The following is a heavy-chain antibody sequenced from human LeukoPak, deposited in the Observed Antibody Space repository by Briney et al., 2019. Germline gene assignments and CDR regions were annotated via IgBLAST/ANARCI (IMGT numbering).Heavy chain of an antibody. D-gene: IGHD1-26*01. CDR1: GFTLSSYS. CDR3: ARVGATGYYYYYGMDV. V-gene: IGHV3-21*01. J-gene: IGHJ6*02. CDR2: ISSSSSYI. Sequence: PGGSLRLSCAASGFTLSSYSMNWVRQAPGKGLEWVSSISSSSSYIYYADSVKGRFTISRDNAKNSLYLQMNSLRAEDTAVYYCARVGATGYYYYYGMDVWGQGTTVTVSS.